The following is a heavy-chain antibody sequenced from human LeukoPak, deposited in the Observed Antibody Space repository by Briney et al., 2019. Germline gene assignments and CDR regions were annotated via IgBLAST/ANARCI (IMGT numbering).Heavy chain of an antibody. D-gene: IGHD2-2*01. Sequence: GGSLRLSCAASGFTFSDFYMSWIRQAPGKGLEWVSDISRSGSTKYYADSVKGRFSISRDNAKNSLYLQMNSLRAEDTAVYYCARGYCSSTSCSGNWFDPWGQGTLVTVSS. CDR2: ISRSGSTK. CDR1: GFTFSDFY. V-gene: IGHV3-11*01. CDR3: ARGYCSSTSCSGNWFDP. J-gene: IGHJ5*02.